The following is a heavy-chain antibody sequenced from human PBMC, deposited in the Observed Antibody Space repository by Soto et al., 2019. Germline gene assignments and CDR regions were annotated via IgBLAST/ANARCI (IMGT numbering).Heavy chain of an antibody. CDR2: ISYDGSNK. CDR1: GFTFSSYA. Sequence: QVQLVESGGGVVQPGRSLRLSCAASGFTFSSYAMHWVRQAPGKGLEWVAVISYDGSNKYYADSVKGRFTISRDNSKNTLYLQMNSRRAEDTAVYYWARGRGKANYFDYWGQGTLVTVSS. D-gene: IGHD3-10*01. CDR3: ARGRGKANYFDY. V-gene: IGHV3-30-3*01. J-gene: IGHJ4*02.